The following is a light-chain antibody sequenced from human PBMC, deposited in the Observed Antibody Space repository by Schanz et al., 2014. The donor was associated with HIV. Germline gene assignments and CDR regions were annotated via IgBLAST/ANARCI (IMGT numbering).Light chain of an antibody. Sequence: DIVLSQSPVTLSLFPGERATLSCRASQYIGSFLAWYQQRPGQAPRLLIYDVSTRAPGVPAKFTGSGFGTDFTLPISSLQSEDFAVYYCQQYNNWPLTFGQGTKVEVK. CDR3: QQYNNWPLT. CDR1: QYIGSF. CDR2: DVS. V-gene: IGKV3D-15*01. J-gene: IGKJ1*01.